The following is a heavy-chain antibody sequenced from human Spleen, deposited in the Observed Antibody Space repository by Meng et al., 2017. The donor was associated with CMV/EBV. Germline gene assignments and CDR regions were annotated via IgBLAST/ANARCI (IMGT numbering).Heavy chain of an antibody. CDR2: IYYSGST. Sequence: QVQRQESCPGLVKPSHTLSLTCTVSGGSISSGDDYWSWIRQPPGKGLEWIGYIYYSGSTYYNPSLKSRVTISVDTSKNQFSLKLSSVTAADTAVYYCARSYSSGYYLADAFDYWGQGTLVTVSS. V-gene: IGHV4-30-4*08. CDR1: GGSISSGDDY. D-gene: IGHD3-22*01. CDR3: ARSYSSGYYLADAFDY. J-gene: IGHJ4*02.